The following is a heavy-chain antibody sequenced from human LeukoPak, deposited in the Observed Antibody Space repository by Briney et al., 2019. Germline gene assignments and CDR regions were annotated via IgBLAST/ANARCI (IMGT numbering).Heavy chain of an antibody. CDR3: ARYEVSMIVGLITSSAQDAFDY. CDR1: GGSISSSFSS. Sequence: SETLSLTCTVSGGSISSSFSSWGWIRQPPGKGLEWIGNIFYNGSTSYNPSFRGRVTISVDTSDNRFSLKLISVTAADTGVYYCARYEVSMIVGLITSSAQDAFDYWGQGTLVAVSS. CDR2: IFYNGST. J-gene: IGHJ4*02. V-gene: IGHV4-39*07. D-gene: IGHD3-22*01.